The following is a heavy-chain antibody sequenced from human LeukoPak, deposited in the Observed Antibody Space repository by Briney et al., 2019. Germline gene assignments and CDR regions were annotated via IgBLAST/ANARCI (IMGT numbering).Heavy chain of an antibody. CDR2: ISGSGGSP. V-gene: IGHV3-23*01. CDR1: GFTFSSYA. Sequence: PGGSLRLSCAASGFTFSSYAMSWVRQAPGKGLEWVSAISGSGGSPYYADSVKGRFTISRGNSKNTLYLQMNSLRAEDTAVYYCAKVVGSWSNYYYYGMDVWGQGTTVTVSS. CDR3: AKVVGSWSNYYYYGMDV. J-gene: IGHJ6*02. D-gene: IGHD6-13*01.